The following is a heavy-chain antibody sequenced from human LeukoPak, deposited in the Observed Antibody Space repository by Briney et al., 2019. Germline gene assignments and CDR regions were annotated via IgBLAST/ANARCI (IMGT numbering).Heavy chain of an antibody. CDR2: VYWDDET. CDR1: GFSLSTTGVN. D-gene: IGHD3-10*01. J-gene: IGHJ1*01. CDR3: AHGFIRQAGDFRH. V-gene: IGHV2-5*02. Sequence: ESTPTLVNPTQTLTLTCTFSGFSLSTTGVNVGWIRQPPREALECLALVYWDDETRHSPSLRDRLTITKDTSKNQVVLTMTNMDPVDTATYYSAHGFIRQAGDFRHWGQGTLVTVSS.